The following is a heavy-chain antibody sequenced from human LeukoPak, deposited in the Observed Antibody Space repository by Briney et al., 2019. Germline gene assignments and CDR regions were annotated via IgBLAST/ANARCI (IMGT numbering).Heavy chain of an antibody. J-gene: IGHJ6*02. Sequence: SETLSLTCAVYGGSFSGYYWSWVRQPPGKGLEWIGEINHSGSTNYNPSLKSRVTISVDTSKNQFSLKLSSVTAADTAVYYCATLVYINGMDVWGQGTTVTVSS. V-gene: IGHV4-34*01. CDR2: INHSGST. CDR1: GGSFSGYY. D-gene: IGHD1-14*01. CDR3: ATLVYINGMDV.